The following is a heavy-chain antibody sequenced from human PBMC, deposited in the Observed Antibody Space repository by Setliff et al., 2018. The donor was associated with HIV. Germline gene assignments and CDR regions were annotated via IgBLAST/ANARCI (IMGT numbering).Heavy chain of an antibody. CDR1: GGSFSGFY. J-gene: IGHJ3*02. CDR3: ARGMLRSSWYAHHDAFDI. CDR2: VTHSGTT. Sequence: SETLSLTCAVYGGSFSGFYWTFIRQSPGKGLEWIGEVTHSGTTTYDPSLKSRITISVDTSKNQFSLKLSSVTAADTAVYYCARGMLRSSWYAHHDAFDIWGQGTMGTVSS. D-gene: IGHD6-13*01. V-gene: IGHV4-34*01.